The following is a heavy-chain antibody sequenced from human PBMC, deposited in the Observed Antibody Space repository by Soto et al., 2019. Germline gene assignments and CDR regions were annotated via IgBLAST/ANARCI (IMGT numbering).Heavy chain of an antibody. Sequence: PSETLSLTCAVYGGSFSGYYWSWIRQPPGKGLEWIGEINHSGSTNYNPSLKSRVTISVDTSKNQFSLKLSSVTAADTAVYYCARGRSGWKLDYWGQGTLVTVSS. CDR2: INHSGST. CDR1: GGSFSGYY. CDR3: ARGRSGWKLDY. J-gene: IGHJ4*02. D-gene: IGHD6-19*01. V-gene: IGHV4-34*01.